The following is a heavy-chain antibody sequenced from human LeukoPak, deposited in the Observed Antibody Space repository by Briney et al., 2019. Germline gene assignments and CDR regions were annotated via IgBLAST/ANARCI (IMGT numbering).Heavy chain of an antibody. CDR3: AKWGDYDILTGYYDSDY. Sequence: QSGASLRLSCAASGFTFNNYAMSWVRQAPGKGLEWVSAITGSGGTTFYADSVKGRFTISRENSKNTLYLQMNSLRAEDTAVYYCAKWGDYDILTGYYDSDYWGQGTPVTVSS. D-gene: IGHD3-9*01. CDR1: GFTFNNYA. CDR2: ITGSGGTT. J-gene: IGHJ4*02. V-gene: IGHV3-23*01.